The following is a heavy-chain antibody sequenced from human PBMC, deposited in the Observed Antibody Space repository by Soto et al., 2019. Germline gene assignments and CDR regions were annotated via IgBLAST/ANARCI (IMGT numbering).Heavy chain of an antibody. V-gene: IGHV2-26*01. CDR1: GFSLSNARMG. Sequence: SGPTLVNPTGTLTLTCPVSGFSLSNARMGVSWIRQPPGKALEWLAHIFSNDEKSYSTSLKSRLNISKDTSKSQVVLTMTNMEPVDTATYYCARVIPYSSGWYVGYYFDYWGQGTLVTVSS. CDR2: IFSNDEK. D-gene: IGHD6-19*01. J-gene: IGHJ4*02. CDR3: ARVIPYSSGWYVGYYFDY.